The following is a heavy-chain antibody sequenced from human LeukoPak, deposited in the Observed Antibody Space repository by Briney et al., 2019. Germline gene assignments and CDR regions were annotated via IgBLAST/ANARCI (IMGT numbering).Heavy chain of an antibody. CDR3: TRNNWFDP. CDR2: INHSGRT. CDR1: GGSLSGYY. Sequence: SETLSLTCGVYGGSLSGYYWGWIRQPPGKGLEWIGEINHSGRTNYNPSLKSRGTISLDTSKNQFSLKLSSVTAADTAVYYCTRNNWFDPWGQGTLVTVSS. V-gene: IGHV4-34*01. J-gene: IGHJ5*02.